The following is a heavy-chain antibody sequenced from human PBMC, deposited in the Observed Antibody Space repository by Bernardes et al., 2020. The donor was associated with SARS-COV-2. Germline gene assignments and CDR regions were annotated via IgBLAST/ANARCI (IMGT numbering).Heavy chain of an antibody. CDR2: IHISGST. CDR1: SGSISVGSYY. CDR3: PRQVDPYWYNGFDV. Sequence: TLSLTCTVSSGSISVGSYYWTWIRQPAGKRLEWIGRIHISGSTNYNPSHKGRVSLSVDTSRNQFSLDLNFVTAADAAVYYCPRQVDPYWYNGFDVWGPGTTVTVS. J-gene: IGHJ6*02. V-gene: IGHV4-61*02.